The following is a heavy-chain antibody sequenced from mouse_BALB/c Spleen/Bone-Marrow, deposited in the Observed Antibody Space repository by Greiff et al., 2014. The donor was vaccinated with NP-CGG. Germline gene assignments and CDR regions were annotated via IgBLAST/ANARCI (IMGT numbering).Heavy chain of an antibody. CDR1: GFNIKDTH. Sequence: EVQLQQSGAELVKPEASVKLSCTPSGFNIKDTHMHWVKQRPEQGLEWIGRIDPANGNTKYDPNFQGKATITADTSSNTAYLQLSSLTSEDTAVYYCARGYANTAWFASWGQGTLVTVS. J-gene: IGHJ3*01. CDR3: ARGYANTAWFAS. CDR2: IDPANGNT. D-gene: IGHD1-2*01. V-gene: IGHV14-3*02.